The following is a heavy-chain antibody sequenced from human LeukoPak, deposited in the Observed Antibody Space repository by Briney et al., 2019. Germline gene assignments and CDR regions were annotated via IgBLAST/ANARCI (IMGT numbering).Heavy chain of an antibody. V-gene: IGHV3-23*01. CDR1: GFTFSSYA. D-gene: IGHD3-22*01. CDR2: ISGSGGST. J-gene: IGHJ4*02. Sequence: PGGSLRLSCAASGFTFSSYAMSWVRQAPGKGLEWVSAISGSGGSTYYADSVKGRITISRDNSKNTLYLQMNSLRAEDTAVYYCAKDPYYYDSSGYYRFYPSDYWGQGTLVTVSS. CDR3: AKDPYYYDSSGYYRFYPSDY.